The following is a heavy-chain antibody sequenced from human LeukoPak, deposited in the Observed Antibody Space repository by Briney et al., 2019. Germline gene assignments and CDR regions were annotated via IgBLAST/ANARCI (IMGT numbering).Heavy chain of an antibody. CDR3: ARVRKYSGYYSWYFDL. J-gene: IGHJ2*01. V-gene: IGHV3-13*01. D-gene: IGHD5-12*01. CDR1: GFTFSSYD. CDR2: IGTAGDT. Sequence: GGSLRLSCAASGFTFSSYDMYWVRQATGKGLEWVSAIGTAGDTYYPGSVKGRFTISRENAKNSLYLQMNSLRAGDTAVYYCARVRKYSGYYSWYFDLWGRGTLVTVSS.